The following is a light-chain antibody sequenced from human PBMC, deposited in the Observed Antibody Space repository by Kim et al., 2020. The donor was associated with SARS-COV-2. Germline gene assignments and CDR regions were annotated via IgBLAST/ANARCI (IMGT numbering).Light chain of an antibody. CDR3: SSYACSNIVV. J-gene: IGLJ2*01. CDR2: EVN. V-gene: IGLV2-8*01. CDR1: RTFVWLSYS. Sequence: LPRRGTRTFVWLSYSCSSSHRHPGEAPNLLIDEVNPRPSGVPLRFSGSMSGDTASLTVSGLEAEDEAHYYCSSYACSNIVVFGGGTQLTVL.